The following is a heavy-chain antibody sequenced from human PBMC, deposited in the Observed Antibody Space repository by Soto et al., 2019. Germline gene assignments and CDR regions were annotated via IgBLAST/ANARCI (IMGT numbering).Heavy chain of an antibody. Sequence: QLQLQESGPGLVKPSETLSLTCTVSGGSISGSTYHWPWIRQPPGKGLEWIARIYYTGTSYYSPSLKNRFTISVDTSKNHSSLQLSSVTAADTSVYYFSRERESASEHWGQGTLVTVSS. V-gene: IGHV4-39*02. CDR1: GGSISGSTYH. CDR2: IYYTGTS. J-gene: IGHJ4*02. CDR3: SRERESASEH.